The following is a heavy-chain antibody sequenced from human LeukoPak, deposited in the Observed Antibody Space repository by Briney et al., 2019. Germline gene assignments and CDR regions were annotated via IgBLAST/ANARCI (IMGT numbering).Heavy chain of an antibody. D-gene: IGHD5-12*01. V-gene: IGHV4-4*07. Sequence: SETLSLTCTVSGGSISSYYWSWIRQPAGKGLEWIGRIYTSGSTNYNPSLKSRVTISVDTSKNQFSLKLSSVTAADTAVYYCARRSIVATIVEYYFDYWGQGTLVTVSS. J-gene: IGHJ4*02. CDR2: IYTSGST. CDR3: ARRSIVATIVEYYFDY. CDR1: GGSISSYY.